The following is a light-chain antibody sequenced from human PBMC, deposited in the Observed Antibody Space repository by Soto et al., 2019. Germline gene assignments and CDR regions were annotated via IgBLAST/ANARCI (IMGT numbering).Light chain of an antibody. CDR3: QQYYGPWT. J-gene: IGKJ1*01. V-gene: IGKV1-5*03. Sequence: DFKMTQSPSTLSASVGDRVTITCRASQNINNWLAWFQHQSGKAPKLLIYKASSLESGVPSRFSGSGSGTEFTLTISSLQPDDSATYYCQQYYGPWTFGQGTKVEVK. CDR2: KAS. CDR1: QNINNW.